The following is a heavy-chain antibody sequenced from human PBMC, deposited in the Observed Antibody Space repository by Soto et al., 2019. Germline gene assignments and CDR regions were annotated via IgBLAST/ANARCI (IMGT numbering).Heavy chain of an antibody. J-gene: IGHJ4*02. CDR2: VDTYGRNI. CDR3: TTDYFGVVNH. V-gene: IGHV3-74*03. D-gene: IGHD3-3*01. CDR1: GFTFTGSW. Sequence: GGSLRLSCTASGFTFTGSWMQWVRQVPGKGPVWVSRVDTYGRNIVYADSVRGRFTTSRDNAKDILYLQMTDLRAEDSAIYYCTTDYFGVVNHWGRGTLVTVSS.